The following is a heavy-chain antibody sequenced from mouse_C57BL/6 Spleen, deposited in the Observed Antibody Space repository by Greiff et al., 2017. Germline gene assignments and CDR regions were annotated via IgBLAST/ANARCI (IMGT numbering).Heavy chain of an antibody. V-gene: IGHV1-55*01. CDR2: IYPGSGST. Sequence: QVQLQQPGAELVKPGASVKMSCKASGYTFTSYWITWVKQRPGQGLEWIGDIYPGSGSTNYNEKFKSKATLTVDTSSSTAYMQLSSLTSEDSAVYYCARSDPSTSYGSSYWYFDVWGTGTTVTVSS. J-gene: IGHJ1*03. D-gene: IGHD1-1*01. CDR3: ARSDPSTSYGSSYWYFDV. CDR1: GYTFTSYW.